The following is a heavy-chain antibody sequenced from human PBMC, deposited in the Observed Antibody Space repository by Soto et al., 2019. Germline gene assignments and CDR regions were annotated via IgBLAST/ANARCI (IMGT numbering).Heavy chain of an antibody. J-gene: IGHJ5*02. CDR1: GESLSDYY. Sequence: PSETLSLTCAVYGESLSDYYWNWIRQAPGKGLEWIGYIYYSGSTNYNPSLKSRVTISVDKSKNQFSLKLSSVTAADTAVYYCARLYMVRGVMDWFDPWGQGTLVTVSS. D-gene: IGHD3-10*01. CDR2: IYYSGST. CDR3: ARLYMVRGVMDWFDP. V-gene: IGHV4-59*12.